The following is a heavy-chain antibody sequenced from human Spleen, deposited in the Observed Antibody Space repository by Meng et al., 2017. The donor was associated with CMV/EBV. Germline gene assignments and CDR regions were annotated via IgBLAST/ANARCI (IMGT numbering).Heavy chain of an antibody. D-gene: IGHD2-2*02. V-gene: IGHV3-9*01. CDR1: GFTFDDYA. Sequence: SLKISCAASGFTFDDYAMPWVRQDPGKGLGWVSGISWNRGSIGYADSVKGRFTISRDNAKNSLYLQMNSLRAEDTAWYYCAKDIGRGNDMVVVQAAIGFDYWGQGTLVTVSS. J-gene: IGHJ4*02. CDR2: ISWNRGSI. CDR3: AKDIGRGNDMVVVQAAIGFDY.